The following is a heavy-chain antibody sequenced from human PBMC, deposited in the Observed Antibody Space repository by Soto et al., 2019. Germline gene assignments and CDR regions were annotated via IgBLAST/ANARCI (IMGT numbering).Heavy chain of an antibody. CDR2: IYYSGST. J-gene: IGHJ3*02. Sequence: SETLSLTCTVPRGSISSYYWSWIRQPPGKGLEWIGYIYYSGSTNYNPSLKSRVTISVDTSKNQFSLKLSSVTAADTAVYYCASRWGDAFDIPGQGTMVTVSS. CDR3: ASRWGDAFDI. D-gene: IGHD3-16*01. V-gene: IGHV4-59*08. CDR1: RGSISSYY.